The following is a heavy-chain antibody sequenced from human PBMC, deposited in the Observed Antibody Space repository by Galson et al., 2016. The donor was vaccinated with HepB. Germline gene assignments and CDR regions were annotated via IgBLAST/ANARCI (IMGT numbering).Heavy chain of an antibody. CDR2: IYQTGTA. D-gene: IGHD4/OR15-4a*01. Sequence: SETLSLTCDVSGGPISNDYWWSWVRQSPGKGLEWIGEIYQTGTANYDPSFTRRVSMSVDKSKNQFSLRLDSVTAADTAVYYCTRGTLGTAATMAFDYWGQGTLVSVSS. CDR1: GGPISNDYW. V-gene: IGHV4-4*02. CDR3: TRGTLGTAATMAFDY. J-gene: IGHJ4*02.